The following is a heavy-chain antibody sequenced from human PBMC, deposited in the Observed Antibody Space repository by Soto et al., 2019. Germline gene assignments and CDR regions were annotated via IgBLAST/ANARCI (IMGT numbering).Heavy chain of an antibody. CDR3: ASPYYYDSSGYV. CDR2: IDPSDSYT. Sequence: GESLKISCKGSGYSFTSYWISWMRQMPGKGLEWMGRIDPSDSYTNYSPSFQGHVTISADKSISTAYLQWSSLKASDTAMYYCASPYYYDSSGYVWGQGTLVTVSS. D-gene: IGHD3-22*01. CDR1: GYSFTSYW. V-gene: IGHV5-10-1*01. J-gene: IGHJ4*02.